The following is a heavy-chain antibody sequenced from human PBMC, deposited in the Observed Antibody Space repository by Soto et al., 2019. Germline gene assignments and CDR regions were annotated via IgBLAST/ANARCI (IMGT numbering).Heavy chain of an antibody. CDR1: GFTFSSYW. D-gene: IGHD3-10*01. Sequence: GGALRLSCAASGFTFSSYWMHWVRQAPGKGLVWVSRINSDGSSTSYADSVKGRFTISRDNAKNTLYLQMNSLRAEDTAVYYCASGYYGSGSYYNEMAYYYYGMDVWGQGTTVTVSS. CDR2: INSDGSST. CDR3: ASGYYGSGSYYNEMAYYYYGMDV. J-gene: IGHJ6*02. V-gene: IGHV3-74*01.